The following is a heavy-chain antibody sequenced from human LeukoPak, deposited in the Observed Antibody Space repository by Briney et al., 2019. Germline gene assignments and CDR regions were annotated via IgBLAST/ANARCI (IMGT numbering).Heavy chain of an antibody. V-gene: IGHV4-34*01. CDR2: INHSGST. CDR3: ATEQYCSGGSCSMDTAIV. Sequence: SEALSLTCAVYGGSFSGYYWSWIRQPPGKGLEWIGEINHSGSTTYNPSLKSRVTISVDTSKNQFSLKLSSVTAADTAGYYFATEQYCSGGSCSMDTAIVWGQGTLVTVSS. CDR1: GGSFSGYY. J-gene: IGHJ4*02. D-gene: IGHD2-15*01.